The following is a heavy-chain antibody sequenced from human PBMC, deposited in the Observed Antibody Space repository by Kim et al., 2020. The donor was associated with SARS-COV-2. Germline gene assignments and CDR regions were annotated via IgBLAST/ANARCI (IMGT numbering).Heavy chain of an antibody. J-gene: IGHJ4*03. CDR1: GGSISSSSYC. V-gene: IGHV4-39*01. CDR2: IHYSGIT. D-gene: IGHD3-10*01. CDR3: ARHSASCVVRMCYF. Sequence: SETLSLTCTVSGGSISSSSYCWGWIRPPTGQGLEWIGSIHYSGITYYNSSLRSRVTISVDTNKNQFPLKLSTGTAADTAVYYWARHSASCVVRMCYF.